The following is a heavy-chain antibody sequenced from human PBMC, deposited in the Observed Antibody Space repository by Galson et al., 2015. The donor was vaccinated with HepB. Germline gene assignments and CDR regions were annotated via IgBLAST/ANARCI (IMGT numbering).Heavy chain of an antibody. Sequence: SCKASGYTFINYGISWVRQAPGQGLEWVGWISAYNGKTNYAQKLQGRVTMTTDTSTRPAYMELRSLRSDDTAVYYCARMGVGATIFGVVHWDYYNYGMDVGGQGTTVTVSS. CDR2: ISAYNGKT. D-gene: IGHD3-3*01. CDR3: ARMGVGATIFGVVHWDYYNYGMDV. CDR1: GYTFINYG. V-gene: IGHV1-18*01. J-gene: IGHJ6*02.